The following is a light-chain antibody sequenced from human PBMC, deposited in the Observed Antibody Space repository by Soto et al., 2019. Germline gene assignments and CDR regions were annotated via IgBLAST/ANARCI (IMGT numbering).Light chain of an antibody. J-gene: IGKJ4*01. CDR2: GAS. V-gene: IGKV3D-20*02. CDR3: QQRSNWPLT. Sequence: EIVLTQSPGTLSLSPGERATLSCRASQSVSSSYLAWYQQKHGQAPRLLIYGASSRATGIPDRFSGRGSGTDFTLTISRLEPEDFAVYYCQQRSNWPLTFGGGTKVDIK. CDR1: QSVSSSY.